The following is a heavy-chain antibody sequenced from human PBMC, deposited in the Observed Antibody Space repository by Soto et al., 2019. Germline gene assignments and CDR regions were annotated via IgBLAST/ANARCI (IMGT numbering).Heavy chain of an antibody. J-gene: IGHJ5*02. D-gene: IGHD3-3*01. Sequence: XETLSLTCTVSGGSISSYYWSWIRQPPGKGLEWIGYIYYSGSTNYNPSLKSRVTISVDTSKNQFSLKLSSVTAADTAVYYCAGEYYDFWSGYYTGIRWFDPWGQGTLVTVSS. V-gene: IGHV4-59*01. CDR2: IYYSGST. CDR3: AGEYYDFWSGYYTGIRWFDP. CDR1: GGSISSYY.